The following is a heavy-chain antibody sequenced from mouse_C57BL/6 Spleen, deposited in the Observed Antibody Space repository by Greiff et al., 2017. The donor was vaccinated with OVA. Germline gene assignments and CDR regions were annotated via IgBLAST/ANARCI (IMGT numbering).Heavy chain of an antibody. CDR3: AREDYDAPFDY. Sequence: VQLQQSGAELVRPGASVKLSCKASGYTFTDYYINWVKQRPGQGLEWIARIYPGSGNTYYNEKFKGKATLTAEKSSSTAYMQLSSLTSEDSAVYFCAREDYDAPFDYWGQGTTLTVSS. CDR2: IYPGSGNT. J-gene: IGHJ2*01. D-gene: IGHD2-4*01. CDR1: GYTFTDYY. V-gene: IGHV1-76*01.